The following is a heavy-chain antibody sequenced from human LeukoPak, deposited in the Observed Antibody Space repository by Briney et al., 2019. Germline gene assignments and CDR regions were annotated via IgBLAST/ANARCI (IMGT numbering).Heavy chain of an antibody. CDR2: IRSKAYGGTT. CDR3: TRAAYYDFWSGYYF. Sequence: GGSLRLSCTASGFTFGDYAMSWVRHAPGKGLEWVGFIRSKAYGGTTEHAASVKGRFTISRDDSKSIAYLQMNSLKTEDTAVYYCTRAAYYDFWSGYYFWGQGTLVTVSS. D-gene: IGHD3-3*01. V-gene: IGHV3-49*04. CDR1: GFTFGDYA. J-gene: IGHJ4*02.